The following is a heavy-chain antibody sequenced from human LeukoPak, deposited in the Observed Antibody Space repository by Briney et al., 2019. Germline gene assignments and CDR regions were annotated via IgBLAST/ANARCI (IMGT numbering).Heavy chain of an antibody. CDR1: GFNFKNYW. CDR3: AGGRPHGNDY. CDR2: IASDGSST. Sequence: GGSLRLSCAASGFNFKNYWMNWVRQAPGKGLVWVSRIASDGSSTTYADSVKGRFSISRDNAKNTLYLQMNSLRVEDTAVYYCAGGRPHGNDYWGQGTLVTVSS. V-gene: IGHV3-74*01. D-gene: IGHD4-23*01. J-gene: IGHJ4*02.